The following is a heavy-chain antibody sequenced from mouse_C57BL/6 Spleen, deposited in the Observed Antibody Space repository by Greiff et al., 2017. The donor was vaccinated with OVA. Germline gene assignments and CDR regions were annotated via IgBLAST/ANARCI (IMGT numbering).Heavy chain of an antibody. Sequence: EVKLVESGGGLVQPGGSLKLSCAASGFTFSDYYMYWVRQTPEKRLEWVAYISNGGGSTYYPDTVKGRFTISRDNAKNTLYLQMSRLKSEDTAMYYCARRYGYDDEEYAMDYWGQGTSVTVSS. CDR1: GFTFSDYY. J-gene: IGHJ4*01. CDR2: ISNGGGST. CDR3: ARRYGYDDEEYAMDY. D-gene: IGHD2-2*01. V-gene: IGHV5-12*01.